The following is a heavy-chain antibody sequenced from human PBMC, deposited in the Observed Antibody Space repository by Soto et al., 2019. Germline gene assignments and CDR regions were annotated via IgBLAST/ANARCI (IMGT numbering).Heavy chain of an antibody. CDR1: GYSFTSYW. CDR2: IYPGDSDT. J-gene: IGHJ6*02. D-gene: IGHD2-15*01. Sequence: GGSLKISCKGSGYSFTSYWIGWVRQMPGKGLEWMGIIYPGDSDTRYSPSFQGQVTISADKSISTAYLQWSSLKASDTAMYYCARGRCSGGSCYRGYGMDVWGQGTTVTVSS. V-gene: IGHV5-51*01. CDR3: ARGRCSGGSCYRGYGMDV.